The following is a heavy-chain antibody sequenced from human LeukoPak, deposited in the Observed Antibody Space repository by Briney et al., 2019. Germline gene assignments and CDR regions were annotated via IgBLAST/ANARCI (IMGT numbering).Heavy chain of an antibody. V-gene: IGHV3-48*01. CDR2: IGIDSGNT. J-gene: IGHJ4*02. Sequence: GGSLRLSCAASGLTFSDYSMNWVRQAPGKGLEWISYIGIDSGNTNYADSVKGRFTISGDKAENSLYLQMNSLRVEDTAVYYCARDYKYAFDNWGQGTLVAVSS. D-gene: IGHD5-24*01. CDR1: GLTFSDYS. CDR3: ARDYKYAFDN.